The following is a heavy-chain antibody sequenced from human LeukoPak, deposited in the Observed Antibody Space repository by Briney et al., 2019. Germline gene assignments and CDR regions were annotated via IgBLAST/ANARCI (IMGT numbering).Heavy chain of an antibody. J-gene: IGHJ3*02. V-gene: IGHV3-21*03. CDR2: ISSSSSYI. CDR3: TTDSRTALGIAVAGPDDAFDI. CDR1: GFTFSSYS. Sequence: GGSLRLSCAASGFTFSSYSMNWVRQAPGKGLEWVSSISSSSSYIYYADSVKGRFTISRDDSKNTLYLQMNSLKTEDTAVYYCTTDSRTALGIAVAGPDDAFDIWGQGTMVTVSS. D-gene: IGHD6-19*01.